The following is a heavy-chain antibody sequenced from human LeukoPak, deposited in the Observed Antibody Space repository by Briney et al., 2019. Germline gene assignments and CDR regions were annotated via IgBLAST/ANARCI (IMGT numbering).Heavy chain of an antibody. CDR1: GYAISSGYF. V-gene: IGHV4-38-2*02. Sequence: PSETLSLTCSVSGYAISSGYFWGWIRQLPGKGLEWIGTIYHSGSTYYNPSLKSRVTISVDTSKNQFSLKLTSVTAADAAVYYCARLYLPATRFDYWGQGTLVTVSS. CDR3: ARLYLPATRFDY. J-gene: IGHJ4*02. CDR2: IYHSGST. D-gene: IGHD5-24*01.